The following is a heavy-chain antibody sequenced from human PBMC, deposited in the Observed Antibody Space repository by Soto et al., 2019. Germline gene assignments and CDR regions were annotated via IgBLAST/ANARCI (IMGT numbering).Heavy chain of an antibody. V-gene: IGHV4-39*01. Sequence: SQTLSLPCTVSGGSISSSSYYWGWIRQPPGKGLEWIGSIYYSGSTYYNPSLKSRVTISVDTSKNQFSLKLSSVTAADTAVYYCARHSGHYSKTRFDYWGQGTLVTVSS. D-gene: IGHD2-15*01. CDR2: IYYSGST. CDR1: GGSISSSSYY. CDR3: ARHSGHYSKTRFDY. J-gene: IGHJ4*02.